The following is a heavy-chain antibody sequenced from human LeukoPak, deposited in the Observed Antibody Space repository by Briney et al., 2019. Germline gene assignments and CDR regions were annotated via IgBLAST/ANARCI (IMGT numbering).Heavy chain of an antibody. Sequence: GGSLRLSCAASGFTFSSYTMNWVRQAPGKGLEWVSSISILSNYIYYADSVKGRFSISRDNAKNSLYLQMNSLRAEDTAVYYCAELGITMIGGVWGKGTTVTISS. CDR2: ISILSNYI. J-gene: IGHJ6*04. CDR3: AELGITMIGGV. V-gene: IGHV3-21*01. D-gene: IGHD3-10*02. CDR1: GFTFSSYT.